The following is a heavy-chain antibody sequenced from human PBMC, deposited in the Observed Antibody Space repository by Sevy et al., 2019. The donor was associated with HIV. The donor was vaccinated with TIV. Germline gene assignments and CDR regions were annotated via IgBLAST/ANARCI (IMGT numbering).Heavy chain of an antibody. V-gene: IGHV1-2*02. D-gene: IGHD3-22*01. Sequence: ASVKVSCKASGYTFTGYYMHWVRQAPGQGLEWMGWINPNSGGTNYAQKFQGRVTMTRDTSISTAYMELSSLRSDDTAVYYCARLGPYYYDSSGDIWGQGTMVTVSS. CDR2: INPNSGGT. J-gene: IGHJ3*02. CDR1: GYTFTGYY. CDR3: ARLGPYYYDSSGDI.